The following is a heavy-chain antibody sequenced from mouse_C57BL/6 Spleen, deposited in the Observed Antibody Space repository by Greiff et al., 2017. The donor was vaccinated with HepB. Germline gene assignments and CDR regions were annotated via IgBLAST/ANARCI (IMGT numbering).Heavy chain of an antibody. D-gene: IGHD2-13*01. J-gene: IGHJ3*01. Sequence: EVMLVESGGGLVKPGGSLKLSCAASGFTFSSYAMSWVRQTPEKRLEWVATISDGGSYTYYPDNVKGRFTISRDNAKNNLYLQMSHLKSEDTAMYYCARDGDYPLAWWGQGTLVTVSA. CDR2: ISDGGSYT. V-gene: IGHV5-4*01. CDR1: GFTFSSYA. CDR3: ARDGDYPLAW.